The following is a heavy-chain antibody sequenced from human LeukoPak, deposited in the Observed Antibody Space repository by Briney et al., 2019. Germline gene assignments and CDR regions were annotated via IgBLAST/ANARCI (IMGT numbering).Heavy chain of an antibody. CDR1: GFAFSGSA. Sequence: PGGSLRLSCAASGFAFSGSAMHWVRQAPGQGLVWVSRIKGDGISTNYADSVKGRFTISRDIAKNTLYLQMNSLRAEDTGVYYCAKDHYWSIDYWGRGTLVTVSS. D-gene: IGHD3-3*01. J-gene: IGHJ4*02. V-gene: IGHV3-74*01. CDR2: IKGDGIST. CDR3: AKDHYWSIDY.